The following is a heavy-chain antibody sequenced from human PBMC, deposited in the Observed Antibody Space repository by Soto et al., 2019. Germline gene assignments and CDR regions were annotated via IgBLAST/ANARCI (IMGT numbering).Heavy chain of an antibody. V-gene: IGHV4-31*03. CDR2: IYYSGST. Sequence: QVQLQESGPGLVKPSQTLSLTCTVSGGSISSGGYYWSWIRQHPGKGLECIGYIYYSGSTYYNPSLKSRVTISVDTSKNQFSLKLSSVTASDTAVYYCARGISSGSPRGNYYGMDVWGQGTTVTVSS. CDR1: GGSISSGGYY. J-gene: IGHJ6*02. CDR3: ARGISSGSPRGNYYGMDV. D-gene: IGHD6-19*01.